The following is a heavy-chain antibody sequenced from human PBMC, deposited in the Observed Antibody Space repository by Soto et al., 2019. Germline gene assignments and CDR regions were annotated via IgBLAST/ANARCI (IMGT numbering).Heavy chain of an antibody. J-gene: IGHJ5*02. Sequence: VQLVQSGAEVKKPGSSVKVSCKASGGTFSTYAINWVRQAPGQGLEWMGGIIPIFGTANYAQKFQDRVTITADESTNTAYMELSSLRSEDTAVYSCARGYSGSYNNWFDPWGQGTLVTVSS. CDR3: ARGYSGSYNNWFDP. CDR1: GGTFSTYA. D-gene: IGHD1-26*01. CDR2: IIPIFGTA. V-gene: IGHV1-69*01.